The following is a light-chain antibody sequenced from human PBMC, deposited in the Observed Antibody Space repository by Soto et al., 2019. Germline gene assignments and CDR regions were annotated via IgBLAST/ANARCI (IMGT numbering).Light chain of an antibody. CDR1: QSVGGN. V-gene: IGKV3-15*01. CDR2: GAS. Sequence: DIVMTQSPATISVSPGARVTLSCRARQSVGGNVAWSQQSPGQAPRLLISGASTRATGIPARVSGSGSGTEFTLTISSLQSEDFGVYHCQQYHDWPPLTFGGGTSVEIK. CDR3: QQYHDWPPLT. J-gene: IGKJ4*01.